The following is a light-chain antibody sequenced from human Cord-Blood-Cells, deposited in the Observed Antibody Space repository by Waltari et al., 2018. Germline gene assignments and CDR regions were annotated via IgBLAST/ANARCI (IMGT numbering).Light chain of an antibody. CDR2: DAS. CDR3: QQFNIYLFT. CDR1: QGISSA. Sequence: AIELTQYLSSLPASVGDRVPIPCRESQGISSALAWYQQKPGKAPKLLIYDASSVESGVPASFSESGSGTDFTLANISLQPEDIATYYCQQFNIYLFTFGPGTKVDIK. J-gene: IGKJ3*01. V-gene: IGKV1-13*02.